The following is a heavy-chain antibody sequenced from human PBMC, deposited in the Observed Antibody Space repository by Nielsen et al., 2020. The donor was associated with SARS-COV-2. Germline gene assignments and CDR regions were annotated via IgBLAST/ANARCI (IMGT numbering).Heavy chain of an antibody. Sequence: SCKASGFTFSSYAMSWVRQAPGKGLEWVSAISGSGGSTYYADSVKGRFTISRDNSKNTLYLQMNSLRAEDTAVYYCAKDDGGNPDYWGQGTLVTVSS. D-gene: IGHD4-23*01. CDR2: ISGSGGST. CDR3: AKDDGGNPDY. CDR1: GFTFSSYA. J-gene: IGHJ4*02. V-gene: IGHV3-23*01.